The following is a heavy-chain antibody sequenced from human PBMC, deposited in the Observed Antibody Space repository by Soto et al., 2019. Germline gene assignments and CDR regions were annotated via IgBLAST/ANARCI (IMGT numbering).Heavy chain of an antibody. J-gene: IGHJ5*02. D-gene: IGHD3-3*01. Sequence: GASVKVSCKASGYTFTSYAMHWVRQAPGQRLEWMGWINAGNGNTKYSQKFQGRVTITRDTSASTAYMELSSLRSEDTAVYYCARHRYYDFWSGYSVWFDPWGQGTLVTVSS. CDR2: INAGNGNT. V-gene: IGHV1-3*01. CDR3: ARHRYYDFWSGYSVWFDP. CDR1: GYTFTSYA.